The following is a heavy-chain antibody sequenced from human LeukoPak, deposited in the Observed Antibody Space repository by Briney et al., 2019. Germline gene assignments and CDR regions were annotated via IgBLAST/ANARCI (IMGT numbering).Heavy chain of an antibody. V-gene: IGHV1-8*03. Sequence: GASVKVSCKASGYTFTSYDINWVRQATGQGLEWMGWMNPNSGNTGYAQKFQGRVTITRNTSISTAYMELSSLRSEDTAVYYCAIIAAAGDYYYYYMDVWGKGTTVTLSS. D-gene: IGHD6-13*01. CDR1: GYTFTSYD. J-gene: IGHJ6*03. CDR3: AIIAAAGDYYYYYMDV. CDR2: MNPNSGNT.